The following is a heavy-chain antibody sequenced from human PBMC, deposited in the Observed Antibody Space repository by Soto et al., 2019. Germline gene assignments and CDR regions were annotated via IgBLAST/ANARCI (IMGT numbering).Heavy chain of an antibody. CDR2: IDPSDSYT. J-gene: IGHJ4*02. Sequence: PGESLKISCKGSGYSFTSYWISWVRQMPGKGLEWMGRIDPSDSYTNYSPSFQGHVTISADKSISTAYLQWSSLKASDTAMYYRASQYYYGSGSYSFDYWGQGTLVTVSS. V-gene: IGHV5-10-1*01. CDR3: ASQYYYGSGSYSFDY. CDR1: GYSFTSYW. D-gene: IGHD3-10*01.